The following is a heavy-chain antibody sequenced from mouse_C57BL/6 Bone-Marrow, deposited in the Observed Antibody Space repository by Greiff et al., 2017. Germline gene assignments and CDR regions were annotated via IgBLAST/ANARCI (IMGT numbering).Heavy chain of an antibody. V-gene: IGHV14-1*01. CDR2: IDPEDGDP. Sequence: EVQLQQSGAELVRPGASVKLSCTASGFNIKDYYMHWVKQRPEQGLEWIGRIDPEDGDPEYAPKFQGKATMTADTSSNTAYLQLSGLTSEDTAVYDCTTLYYGSRNHYWGQGTTLTVSA. CDR1: GFNIKDYY. J-gene: IGHJ2*01. D-gene: IGHD1-1*01. CDR3: TTLYYGSRNHY.